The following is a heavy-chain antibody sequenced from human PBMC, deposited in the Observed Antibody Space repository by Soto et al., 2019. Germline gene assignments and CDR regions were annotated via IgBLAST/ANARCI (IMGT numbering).Heavy chain of an antibody. V-gene: IGHV1-69*12. CDR2: IIPIFGTA. Sequence: QVQLVQSGAEVKKPGSSVKVSCKASGGTFSSYAISWVRQAPGQGLEWMGGIIPIFGTANYAQKFQGRVKQTGCEPTSTRDMEPSSLRAEDSAVYYCASACRYESGAADAFDLWGQGTMVTVSS. D-gene: IGHD3-22*01. J-gene: IGHJ3*01. CDR1: GGTFSSYA. CDR3: ASACRYESGAADAFDL.